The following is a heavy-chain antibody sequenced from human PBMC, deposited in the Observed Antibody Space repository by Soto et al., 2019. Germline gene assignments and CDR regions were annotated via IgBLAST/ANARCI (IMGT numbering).Heavy chain of an antibody. D-gene: IGHD6-19*01. Sequence: GESLQISCQGSGYTFANYWIAWVRQMAGKGLEFMGIIYPCDSDTRYGPSFEGHVTISADKSISTAYLQWSSLKASDTAIYYCARAHSNRWYQHFDFWGQGNMVSVSA. V-gene: IGHV5-51*01. CDR2: IYPCDSDT. CDR1: GYTFANYW. CDR3: ARAHSNRWYQHFDF. J-gene: IGHJ4*02.